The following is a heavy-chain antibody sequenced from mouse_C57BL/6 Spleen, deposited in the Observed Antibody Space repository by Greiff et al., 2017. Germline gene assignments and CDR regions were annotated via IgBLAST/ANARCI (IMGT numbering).Heavy chain of an antibody. CDR2: IYPGSGNT. J-gene: IGHJ1*03. Sequence: QVHVKQSGPELVKPGASVKISCKASGYSFTSYYIHWVKQRPGQGLEWIGWIYPGSGNTKYNEKFKGKATLTADTSSSTAYMQLSSLTSEDSAVYYCAREEVFHYYGRGYFDVWGTGTTVTVSS. V-gene: IGHV1-66*01. CDR1: GYSFTSYY. CDR3: AREEVFHYYGRGYFDV. D-gene: IGHD1-1*01.